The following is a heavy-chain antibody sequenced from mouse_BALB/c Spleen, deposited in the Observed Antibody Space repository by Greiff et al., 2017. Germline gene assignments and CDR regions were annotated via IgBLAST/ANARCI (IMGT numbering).Heavy chain of an antibody. Sequence: VQLQQSGAELVKPGASVKLSCTASGFNIKDTYMHWVKQRPEQGLEWIGRIDPANGNTKYDPKFQGKATITADTSSNTAYLQLSSLTSEDTGVYYCARKYGYAMDYWGQGTSVTVSS. CDR3: ARKYGYAMDY. CDR1: GFNIKDTY. D-gene: IGHD2-10*02. CDR2: IDPANGNT. V-gene: IGHV14-3*02. J-gene: IGHJ4*01.